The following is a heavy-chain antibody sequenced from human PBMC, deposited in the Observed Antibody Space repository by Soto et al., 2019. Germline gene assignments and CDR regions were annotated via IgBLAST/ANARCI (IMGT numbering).Heavy chain of an antibody. CDR1: GDTFTGYY. V-gene: IGHV1-2*04. J-gene: IGHJ4*02. CDR2: INPNSGGT. Sequence: ASVKVSCKASGDTFTGYYMHWVRQAPGQGLEWMGWINPNSGGTNYAQKFQGWVTMTRDTSISTAYMELSRLRSDDTAVYYCARGSKTIFGVVISDFDYWGQGTLVTVSS. D-gene: IGHD3-3*01. CDR3: ARGSKTIFGVVISDFDY.